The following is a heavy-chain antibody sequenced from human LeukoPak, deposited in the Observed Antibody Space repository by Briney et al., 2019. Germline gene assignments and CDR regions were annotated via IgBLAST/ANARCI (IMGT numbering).Heavy chain of an antibody. CDR3: ATDYYGSGSYKAFDI. CDR2: ISAYNGNT. CDR1: GYTFTSYG. Sequence: GASVKVSCKASGYTFTSYGISWVRQAPGQGLEWMGWISAYNGNTNYAQKLQGRVTMTEDTSTDTAYMELSSLRSEDTAVYYCATDYYGSGSYKAFDIWGQGTMVTVSS. D-gene: IGHD3-10*01. J-gene: IGHJ3*02. V-gene: IGHV1-18*01.